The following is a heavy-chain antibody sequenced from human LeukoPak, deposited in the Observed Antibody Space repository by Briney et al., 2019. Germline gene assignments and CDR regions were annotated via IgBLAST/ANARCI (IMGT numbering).Heavy chain of an antibody. CDR2: ISSSSSTI. CDR3: AREDGYVWGSYRLDY. D-gene: IGHD3-16*02. CDR1: GFTFSSYS. Sequence: PGGSLRLSCAAYGFTFSSYSMSWVRQAPGKGLEWVSYISSSSSTIYDAVSVKGRFTISRDNAKNSLYLQMNSLRAEDTAVYYCAREDGYVWGSYRLDYWGQGTLVTVSS. V-gene: IGHV3-48*04. J-gene: IGHJ4*02.